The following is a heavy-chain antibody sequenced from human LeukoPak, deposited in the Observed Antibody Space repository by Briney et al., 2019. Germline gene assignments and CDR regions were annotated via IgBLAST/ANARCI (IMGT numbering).Heavy chain of an antibody. CDR2: IIAGNGGT. CDR3: ARDEGELYLDY. V-gene: IGHV1-2*02. J-gene: IGHJ4*02. CDR1: GGTFSSYA. Sequence: SVKVSCKASGGTFSSYAISWVRQAPGQGLEWMGWIIAGNGGTDYTSKFQGRVTMTRDTSISTAYMELSGLTPDDTAVYFCARDEGELYLDYWGQGTLVTVSS. D-gene: IGHD1-7*01.